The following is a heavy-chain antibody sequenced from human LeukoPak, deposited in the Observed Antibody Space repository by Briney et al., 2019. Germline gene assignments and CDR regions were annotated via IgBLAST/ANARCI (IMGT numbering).Heavy chain of an antibody. CDR2: ISGSGRTI. CDR1: GFIFSDYY. Sequence: GGSLRLSCAASGFIFSDYYMSWIRQAPGKGLEWVSHISGSGRTIYDADSVKGRFTTSRDNAQNSLYLQMNSLRAEDTAVYYCARGSAFTIADIWGQGTMVTVSS. V-gene: IGHV3-11*04. CDR3: ARGSAFTIADI. D-gene: IGHD2-2*01. J-gene: IGHJ3*02.